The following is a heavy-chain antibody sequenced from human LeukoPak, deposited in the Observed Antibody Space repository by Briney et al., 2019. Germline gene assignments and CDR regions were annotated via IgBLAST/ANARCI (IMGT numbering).Heavy chain of an antibody. CDR1: GFTFSSYA. CDR2: ISGSGGST. J-gene: IGHJ3*02. D-gene: IGHD3-9*01. V-gene: IGHV3-23*01. Sequence: GGSLRLSCAASGFTFSSYAMSWVRQAPGKGLEWVSAISGSGGSTYYADSVKGRFTISRDNSKNTLYLQMNSLRAEDTALYHCARAGYYDILTGYRAFDIWGQGTMATVSS. CDR3: ARAGYYDILTGYRAFDI.